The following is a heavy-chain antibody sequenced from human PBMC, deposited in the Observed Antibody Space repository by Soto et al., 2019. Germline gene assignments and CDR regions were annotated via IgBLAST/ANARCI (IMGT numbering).Heavy chain of an antibody. J-gene: IGHJ5*02. Sequence: GESLKISCKGSGYSFTSYWISWVRQMPGKGLEWMGRIDPSDSYTNYSPSFQGHVTISADKSISTAYLQWSSLKASDTAMYYCARLRSRYSSSSGWFDPWGQGTLVTVSS. V-gene: IGHV5-10-1*01. CDR3: ARLRSRYSSSSGWFDP. CDR2: IDPSDSYT. D-gene: IGHD6-6*01. CDR1: GYSFTSYW.